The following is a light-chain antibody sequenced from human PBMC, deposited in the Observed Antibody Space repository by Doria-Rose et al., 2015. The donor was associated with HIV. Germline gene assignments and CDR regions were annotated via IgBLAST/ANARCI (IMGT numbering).Light chain of an antibody. CDR3: HQYGTSWT. J-gene: IGKJ1*01. V-gene: IGKV3-20*01. CDR2: DGA. Sequence: EIVMTQSPGTLSLSPGERATLSCRASQSFSSTYLAWYQQKPVQAPSLLIYDGATRATGIPDRCSASGSGTDFTLTINRLEPEDFALYYCHQYGTSWTFGQGTKVEI. CDR1: QSFSSTY.